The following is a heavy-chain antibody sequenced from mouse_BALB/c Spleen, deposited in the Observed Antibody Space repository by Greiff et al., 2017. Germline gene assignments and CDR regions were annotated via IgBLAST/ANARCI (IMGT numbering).Heavy chain of an antibody. D-gene: IGHD4-1*01. CDR2: ISYSGST. V-gene: IGHV3-2*02. J-gene: IGHJ3*01. CDR1: GYSITSDYA. Sequence: EVKLMESGPGLVKPSQSLSLTCTVTGYSITSDYAWYWIRQFPGNKLGWMGYISYSGSTSYNPSLKSRISITRDTSKNQFFLQLNSVTTEDTATYYCARKNWDWFAYWGQGTLVTVSA. CDR3: ARKNWDWFAY.